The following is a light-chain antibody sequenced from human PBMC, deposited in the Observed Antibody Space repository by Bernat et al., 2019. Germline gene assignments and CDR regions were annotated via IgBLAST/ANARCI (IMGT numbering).Light chain of an antibody. CDR1: SNNVGNQG. CDR3: SAWDTGLSGWV. CDR2: RNN. Sequence: QAGLTQTPSVSKDLRQTATLTRTGNSNNVGNQGAAWLQQHQGHPPKLLSYRNNNRPSGISERLSASRSGNTASLTITGLQPEDEADYYCSAWDTGLSGWVFGGGTKLTVL. J-gene: IGLJ3*02. V-gene: IGLV10-54*01.